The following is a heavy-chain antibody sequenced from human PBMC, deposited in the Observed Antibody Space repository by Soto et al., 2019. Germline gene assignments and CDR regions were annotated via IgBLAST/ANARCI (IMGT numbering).Heavy chain of an antibody. Sequence: EVHLLETGGGSVQPGGSLRLSCAASGFIFNTCAMSWVRQAPGKGLEWVSAIDGSGDDTFYADSVKGRFTISRDNSRDTLYLQMNNLRAEDTAVYYCAKESARRHTDFDYWGQGILVTVSS. CDR3: AKESARRHTDFDY. J-gene: IGHJ4*02. CDR2: IDGSGDDT. V-gene: IGHV3-23*01. CDR1: GFIFNTCA.